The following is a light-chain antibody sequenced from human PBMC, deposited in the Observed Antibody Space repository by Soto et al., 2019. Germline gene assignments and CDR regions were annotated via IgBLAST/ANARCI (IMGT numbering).Light chain of an antibody. V-gene: IGLV1-40*01. CDR2: DNS. CDR3: QSYDSSLSGYL. Sequence: QSVLTQPPSVSGAPGQRVTISCTGSSSNIGAGYDVHWYQQLPGTAPKLLIYDNSNRPSGVPDRFSGSKSGTSASLAITGLQAEDEADYFCQSYDSSLSGYLFGGGTKLTVL. J-gene: IGLJ2*01. CDR1: SSNIGAGYD.